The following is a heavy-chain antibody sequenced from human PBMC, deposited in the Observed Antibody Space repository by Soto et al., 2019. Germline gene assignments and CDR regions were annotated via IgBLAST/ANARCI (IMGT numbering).Heavy chain of an antibody. CDR1: GGSISSSSYY. Sequence: TSETLSLTCTVSGGSISSSSYYWGWIRQPPGKGLEWIGSIYYSGSTYYNPSLKSRVTISVDTSKNQFSLKLSSVTAADTAVYYCARQLTMPYYYYYYGMDVWGQGTTVTVSS. CDR2: IYYSGST. J-gene: IGHJ6*02. CDR3: ARQLTMPYYYYYYGMDV. V-gene: IGHV4-39*01. D-gene: IGHD3-10*01.